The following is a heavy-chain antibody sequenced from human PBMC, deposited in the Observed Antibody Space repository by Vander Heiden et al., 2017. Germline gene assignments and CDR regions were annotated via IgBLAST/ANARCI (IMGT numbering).Heavy chain of an antibody. CDR3: ARDLISGGYSYGYYLFDY. CDR2: TYYRSKWYN. V-gene: IGHV6-1*01. CDR1: GDSVSSNSAA. Sequence: QVQLQQSGPGLVKPSQTLSLTCAISGDSVSSNSAAWNWIRQSRARGLEWLGRTYYRSKWYNDYAVSVKSRITINPDTSKNQFSLQLNSVTPEDTAVYYCARDLISGGYSYGYYLFDYWGQGTLVTVSS. D-gene: IGHD5-18*01. J-gene: IGHJ4*02.